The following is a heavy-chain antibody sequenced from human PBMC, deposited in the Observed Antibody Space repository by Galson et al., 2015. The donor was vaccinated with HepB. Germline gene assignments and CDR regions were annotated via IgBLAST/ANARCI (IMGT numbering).Heavy chain of an antibody. V-gene: IGHV3-11*03. Sequence: SLRLSCAASGFAFSDYYMSWVRQAPGKGLEWVSYISSGSGYTAYADSVKGRFTISRDNAKNSLYPQMNRLKADDTAVYYCARRMQWVGGFDMWGQGTMVTVSS. J-gene: IGHJ3*02. CDR2: ISSGSGYT. CDR1: GFAFSDYY. CDR3: ARRMQWVGGFDM. D-gene: IGHD6-19*01.